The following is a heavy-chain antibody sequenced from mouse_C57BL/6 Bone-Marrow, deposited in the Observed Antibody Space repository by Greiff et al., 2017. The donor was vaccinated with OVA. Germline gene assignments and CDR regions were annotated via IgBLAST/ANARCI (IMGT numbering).Heavy chain of an antibody. D-gene: IGHD1-1*01. Sequence: EVKVEESGGGLVKPGGSLKLSCAASGFTFSSYTMSWVRQTPEKRLEWAATISGGGGNTYYPDSVKGRFTISRDNAKNTLYLQMSRLRSEDTALYYCARGYYGSRRDYFDYWGQGTTLTVSS. CDR1: GFTFSSYT. CDR3: ARGYYGSRRDYFDY. CDR2: ISGGGGNT. V-gene: IGHV5-9*01. J-gene: IGHJ2*01.